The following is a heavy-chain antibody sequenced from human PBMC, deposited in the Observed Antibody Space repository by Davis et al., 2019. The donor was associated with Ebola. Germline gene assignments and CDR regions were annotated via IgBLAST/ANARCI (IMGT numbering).Heavy chain of an antibody. CDR2: IKTDGSYT. CDR3: ARQHDPSTPAPGF. Sequence: GESLKISCAASGFTFSSYWMHWVRQAPGKGLVWVSRIKTDGSYTNYAASVKGRFAIFRDNAKNTLYLQMNSLRAEDTAVYYCARQHDPSTPAPGFWGQGTLVTVSS. D-gene: IGHD1-14*01. CDR1: GFTFSSYW. V-gene: IGHV3-74*01. J-gene: IGHJ4*02.